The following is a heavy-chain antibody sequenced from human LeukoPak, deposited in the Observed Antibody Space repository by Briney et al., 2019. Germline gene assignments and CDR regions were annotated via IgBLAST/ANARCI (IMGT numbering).Heavy chain of an antibody. CDR1: GXAVSSNY. Sequence: GGSLRLSCSASGXAVSSNYMSWVRQAPGRGLEWVSVIYSGGSTYYADSVKGRFTISRDNSKNTLFLQMNSLRAGDTAVYYCARGTVTMVDYWGQGTLVTVSS. J-gene: IGHJ4*02. CDR2: IYSGGST. D-gene: IGHD3-10*01. CDR3: ARGTVTMVDY. V-gene: IGHV3-66*01.